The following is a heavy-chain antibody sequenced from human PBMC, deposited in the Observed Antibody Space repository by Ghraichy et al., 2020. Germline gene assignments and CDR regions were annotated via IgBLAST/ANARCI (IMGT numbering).Heavy chain of an antibody. Sequence: SETLSLTCTVSGGSISSSSYYWGWIRQPPGKGLEWIGSIYYSGSTYYNPSLKSRVTISVDTSKNQFSLKLSSVTAADTAVYYCARLHRSAAGLVDYWGQGTLVTVSS. CDR2: IYYSGST. D-gene: IGHD6-13*01. CDR1: GGSISSSSYY. V-gene: IGHV4-39*01. CDR3: ARLHRSAAGLVDY. J-gene: IGHJ4*02.